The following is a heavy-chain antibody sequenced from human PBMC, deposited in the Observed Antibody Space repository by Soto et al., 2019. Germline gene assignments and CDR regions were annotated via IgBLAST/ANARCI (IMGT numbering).Heavy chain of an antibody. CDR1: GFTFSSYG. CDR2: ISYDGSNK. Sequence: PGGSLRLSCAASGFTFSSYGMHWVRQAPGKGLEWVAVISYDGSNKYYADSVKGRFTISRDNSKNTLYLQMNSLRAEDTAVYYCANTPPWSGYYPYYYYYMDVWGKGTTVTVSS. V-gene: IGHV3-30*18. J-gene: IGHJ6*03. CDR3: ANTPPWSGYYPYYYYYMDV. D-gene: IGHD3-3*01.